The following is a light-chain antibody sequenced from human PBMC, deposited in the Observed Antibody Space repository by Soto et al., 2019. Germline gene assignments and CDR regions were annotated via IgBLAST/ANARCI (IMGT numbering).Light chain of an antibody. CDR2: GAS. J-gene: IGKJ2*01. CDR3: QQYGSSLYT. V-gene: IGKV1-16*01. CDR1: HDTSNS. Sequence: DIQMTQSPSSLSASVGDRVTITCRASHDTSNSVAWFQQRPGMAPKSLIYGASSLQSGVSSRFSGSGSVTQFTLTISSLQPEDFAVYYCQQYGSSLYTFGQGTKLES.